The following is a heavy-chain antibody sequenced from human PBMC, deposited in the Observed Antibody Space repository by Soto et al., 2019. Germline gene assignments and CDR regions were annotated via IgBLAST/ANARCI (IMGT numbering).Heavy chain of an antibody. J-gene: IGHJ5*02. CDR2: INHSGST. CDR1: GGSFSGYY. V-gene: IGHV4-34*01. D-gene: IGHD2-15*01. CDR3: ARVPIVVVVAATRGWFDP. Sequence: QSQTLSLTCAVYGGSFSGYYWSWIRQPPGKGLEWIGEINHSGSTNYNPSLKSRVTISVDTSKNRFSLKLSSVTAADTAVYYCARVPIVVVVAATRGWFDPWGQGTLVTVSS.